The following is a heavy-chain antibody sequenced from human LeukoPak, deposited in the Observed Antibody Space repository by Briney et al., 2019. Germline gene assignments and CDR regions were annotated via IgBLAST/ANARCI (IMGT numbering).Heavy chain of an antibody. CDR2: IYYSGST. J-gene: IGHJ4*02. V-gene: IGHV4-39*01. CDR3: ARQDSSDWYFDY. CDR1: GGSISSSGYY. Sequence: SETLSLTCTVSGGSISSSGYYWGWIRQPPGKGLEWIGSIYYSGSTYYNPSLKSRVTISVDTSKNQFSLKLSSVTAADTAVYDCARQDSSDWYFDYWGQGTLVTVSS. D-gene: IGHD3-22*01.